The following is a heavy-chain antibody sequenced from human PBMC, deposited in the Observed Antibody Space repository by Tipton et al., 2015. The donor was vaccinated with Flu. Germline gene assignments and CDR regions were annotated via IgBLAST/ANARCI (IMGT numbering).Heavy chain of an antibody. CDR2: IYYIGST. CDR3: ARRDYSNYVSDPKSWFDP. Sequence: TLSLTCTVSGDSISSGGDYWSWIRQHPGKGLEWIGHIYYIGSTNYNPSLKSRVTISIDTSKNQFSLNMRSVTAADMAVYYCARRDYSNYVSDPKSWFDPWGQGTLVAVSP. CDR1: GDSISSGGDY. D-gene: IGHD4-11*01. J-gene: IGHJ5*02. V-gene: IGHV4-31*03.